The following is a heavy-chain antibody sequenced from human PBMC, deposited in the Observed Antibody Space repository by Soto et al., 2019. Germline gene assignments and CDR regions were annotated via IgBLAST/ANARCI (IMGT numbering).Heavy chain of an antibody. CDR1: GHTLSELS. J-gene: IGHJ4*02. CDR2: FDPEDGET. Sequence: QVQLVQSGAEVKKPGASVKVSCKVSGHTLSELSMHWVRQAPGKGLEWMGGFDPEDGETISAQKFQGRVTMTEDTSTDSIYMELSSLRSEDTAVYYCAAGGTRWLHSPFDYWGQGTLDTISS. V-gene: IGHV1-24*01. D-gene: IGHD1-1*01. CDR3: AAGGTRWLHSPFDY.